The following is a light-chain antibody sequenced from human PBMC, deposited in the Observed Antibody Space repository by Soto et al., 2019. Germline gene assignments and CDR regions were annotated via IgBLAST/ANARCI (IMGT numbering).Light chain of an antibody. V-gene: IGKV1-33*01. J-gene: IGKJ1*01. CDR3: QQYDDLPST. CDR2: DAS. CDR1: QDISNY. Sequence: DIQMTQSPSSLSASVGDRVTITCQASQDISNYLNWYQQKPGKAHKLLIYDASNLETGVPSRFSGSGSGTEFTFTISSLQPEDIATYYCQQYDDLPSTFGQGTKVEIK.